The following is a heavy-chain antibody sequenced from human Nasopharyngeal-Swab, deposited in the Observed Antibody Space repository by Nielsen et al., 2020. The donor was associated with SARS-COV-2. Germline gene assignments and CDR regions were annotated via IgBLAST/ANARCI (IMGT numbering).Heavy chain of an antibody. CDR3: ARGARPGGSFDY. J-gene: IGHJ4*02. CDR2: INAGNGNT. V-gene: IGHV1-3*01. Sequence: ASVKVSCKASGYTFTSYAMRWVRQAPGQRLEWMGWINAGNGNTKYSQKFQGRVTITRDTSASTAYMELSSLRSEDTAVYYCARGARPGGSFDYWGQGTLVTVSS. D-gene: IGHD1-26*01. CDR1: GYTFTSYA.